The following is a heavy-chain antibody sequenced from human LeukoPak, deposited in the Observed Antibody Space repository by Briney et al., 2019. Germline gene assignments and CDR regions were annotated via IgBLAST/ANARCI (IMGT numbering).Heavy chain of an antibody. CDR2: ISGSGHDI. CDR3: STDPRLLIY. Sequence: GGSLRLSCAASGFTFNTYTMNWVRQTPGKGLESLAYISGSGHDIYYTDSVKGRFTISRDNAKDSLYLQMNGLRPEDTALYYCSTDPRLLIYWGHGTLVTVSS. J-gene: IGHJ4*01. CDR1: GFTFNTYT. V-gene: IGHV3-21*05. D-gene: IGHD2-8*01.